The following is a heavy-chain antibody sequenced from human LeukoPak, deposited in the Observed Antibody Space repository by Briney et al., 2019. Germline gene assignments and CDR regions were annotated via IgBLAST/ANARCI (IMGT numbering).Heavy chain of an antibody. Sequence: GGSLRLSCAASGFTFSNYAMTWVRQPPGKGLEWVSAIVGGGGGSTYYAESVKGRFTISRDTSKNTLYLQMNSLRAEDTAVYYCAKDRGYSYGNYYDYGMDVWGKGPRSPSPQ. J-gene: IGHJ6*04. V-gene: IGHV3-23*01. D-gene: IGHD5-18*01. CDR2: IVGGGGGST. CDR3: AKDRGYSYGNYYDYGMDV. CDR1: GFTFSNYA.